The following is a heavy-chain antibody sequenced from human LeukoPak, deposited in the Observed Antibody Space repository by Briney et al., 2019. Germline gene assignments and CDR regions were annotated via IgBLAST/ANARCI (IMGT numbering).Heavy chain of an antibody. V-gene: IGHV1-8*02. J-gene: IGHJ3*02. CDR1: GYTFTSYD. Sequence: ASVKVSCKASGYTFTSYDINWVRQATGQGLEWMGWMNPNSGNTGYAQKFQGRVTMTRDMSTSTVYMELSSLRSEDTAVYYCARRDPHDAFDIWGQGTMVTVSS. CDR3: ARRDPHDAFDI. CDR2: MNPNSGNT.